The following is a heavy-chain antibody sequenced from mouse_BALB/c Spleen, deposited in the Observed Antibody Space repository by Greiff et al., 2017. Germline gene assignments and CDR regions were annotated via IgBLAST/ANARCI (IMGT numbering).Heavy chain of an antibody. CDR1: GFAFSSYD. Sequence: DVHLVESGGGLVKPGGSLKLSCAASGFAFSSYDMSWVRQTPEKRLEWVAYISSGGGSTYYPDTVKGRFTISRDNAKNTLYLQMSSLKSEDTAMYYCAKARNGYGYFDVWGAGTTVTVSS. CDR2: ISSGGGST. V-gene: IGHV5-12-1*01. J-gene: IGHJ1*01. CDR3: AKARNGYGYFDV.